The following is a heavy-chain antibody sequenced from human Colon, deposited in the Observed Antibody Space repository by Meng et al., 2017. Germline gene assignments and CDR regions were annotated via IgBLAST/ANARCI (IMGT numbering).Heavy chain of an antibody. Sequence: GGSLRPSCAASGFTFSSYAMSWVRQAPGKGLKWVSAISGSGGSTYYAASVKGRFPISRDNSKTTLYLQMNSLRAEDTAVYYCANLLWFGELSWAFDIWGQGTMVTVSS. CDR3: ANLLWFGELSWAFDI. CDR1: GFTFSSYA. V-gene: IGHV3-23*01. D-gene: IGHD3-10*01. CDR2: ISGSGGST. J-gene: IGHJ3*02.